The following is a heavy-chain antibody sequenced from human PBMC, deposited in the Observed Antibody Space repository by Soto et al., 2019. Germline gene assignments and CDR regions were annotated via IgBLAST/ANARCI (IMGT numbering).Heavy chain of an antibody. Sequence: WETLSLTCTVSGGSISSYYWSWIRQPPGKGLEWIGYIYYSGSTNYNPSLKSRVTISVDTSKNQFSLKLSSVTAADTAVYYCARVNGGDYGSSVVPFDYYYYGMDVWGQGTTVTVSS. CDR1: GGSISSYY. V-gene: IGHV4-59*01. D-gene: IGHD3-22*01. CDR2: IYYSGST. J-gene: IGHJ6*02. CDR3: ARVNGGDYGSSVVPFDYYYYGMDV.